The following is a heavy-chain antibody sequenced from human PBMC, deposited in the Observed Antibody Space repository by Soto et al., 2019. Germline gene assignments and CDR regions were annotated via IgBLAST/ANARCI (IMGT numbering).Heavy chain of an antibody. CDR1: GYTFTSYG. CDR3: AREVGSGSYLSFDY. J-gene: IGHJ4*02. Sequence: APVKVSCKASGYTFTSYGISWVRQAPGQGLEWMGWISAYNGNTNYAQKLQGRVTMTTDTSTSTAYMELRSLRSDDTAVYYCAREVGSGSYLSFDYWGQGTLVTVSS. V-gene: IGHV1-18*01. CDR2: ISAYNGNT. D-gene: IGHD1-26*01.